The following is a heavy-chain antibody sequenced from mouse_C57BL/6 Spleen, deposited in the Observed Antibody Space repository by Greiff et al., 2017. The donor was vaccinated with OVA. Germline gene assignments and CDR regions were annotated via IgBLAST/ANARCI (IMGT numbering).Heavy chain of an antibody. V-gene: IGHV1-54*01. Sequence: QVQLKESGAELVRPGTSVRVSCKASGYAFTNYLIEWVKQRPGQGLEWIGVIDPGSGGTNYNEKFKGKATLTADKSSSTAYMQLSSLTSEDSAVYFCARANYYGSSYEGWDDYWGQGTTLTVSS. D-gene: IGHD1-1*01. CDR2: IDPGSGGT. CDR3: ARANYYGSSYEGWDDY. J-gene: IGHJ2*01. CDR1: GYAFTNYL.